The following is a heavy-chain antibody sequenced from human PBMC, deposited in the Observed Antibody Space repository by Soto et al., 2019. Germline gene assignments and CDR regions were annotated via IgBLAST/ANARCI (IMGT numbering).Heavy chain of an antibody. CDR3: TRDLNGAFYYYYYGMDV. D-gene: IGHD4-17*01. CDR1: GFTFSSYE. J-gene: IGHJ6*02. CDR2: ISSSGSSK. Sequence: GGSLRLSCAASGFTFSSYEMNWVRQAPGKGLEWVSYISSSGSSKYYADSVKGRFTMSRDNAKNSLYLQMNSLRAEDTAVYYCTRDLNGAFYYYYYGMDVWGQGTTVTVSS. V-gene: IGHV3-48*03.